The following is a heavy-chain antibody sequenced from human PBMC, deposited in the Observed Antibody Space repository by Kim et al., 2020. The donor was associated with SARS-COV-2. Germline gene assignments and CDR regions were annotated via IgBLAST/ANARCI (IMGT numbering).Heavy chain of an antibody. CDR3: ARFSGIRYYDILTGQNWFDP. V-gene: IGHV3-11*06. J-gene: IGHJ5*02. CDR1: GFTFSDYY. Sequence: GGSLRLSCAASGFTFSDYYMSWIRQAPGKGLEWVSYISSSSSYTNYADSVKGRFTISRDNAKNSLYLQMNSLRAEDTAVYYCARFSGIRYYDILTGQNWFDPWGQGTLVTVSS. CDR2: ISSSSSYT. D-gene: IGHD3-9*01.